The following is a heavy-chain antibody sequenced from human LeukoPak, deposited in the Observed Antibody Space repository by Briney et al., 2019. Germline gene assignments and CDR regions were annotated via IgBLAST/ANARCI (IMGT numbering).Heavy chain of an antibody. CDR2: IIPIFGTA. D-gene: IGHD2-2*01. Sequence: ASVKVSCKASGGTFSSYAISWVRQAPGQGLEWMGGIIPIFGTANYAQKFQGRVTLTRDTSTSTVYMELSSLRAEDTAVYYCANDLTYCSSTSCYFSAFDIWGQGTMVTVSS. V-gene: IGHV1-69*05. CDR3: ANDLTYCSSTSCYFSAFDI. J-gene: IGHJ3*02. CDR1: GGTFSSYA.